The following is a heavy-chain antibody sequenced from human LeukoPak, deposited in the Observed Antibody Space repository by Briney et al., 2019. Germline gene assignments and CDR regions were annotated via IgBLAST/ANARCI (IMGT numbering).Heavy chain of an antibody. J-gene: IGHJ6*02. V-gene: IGHV4-39*01. D-gene: IGHD6-19*01. Sequence: ASETLSLTCTVSGGSISSSGYYWGWIRQPPGKGLEWIGSIYYSGSTYYNPSLKSRVTISVDTSKNQFSLKLSSVTAADTAVYYCARQYSSGAYYYYGMDVWGQGTTVTVSS. CDR1: GGSISSSGYY. CDR3: ARQYSSGAYYYYGMDV. CDR2: IYYSGST.